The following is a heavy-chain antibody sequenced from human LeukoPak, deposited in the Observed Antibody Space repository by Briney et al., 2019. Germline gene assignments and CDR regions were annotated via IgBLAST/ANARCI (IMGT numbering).Heavy chain of an antibody. J-gene: IGHJ6*02. CDR3: ARTYQLRSPQSYYYYGMDA. CDR1: GFTFSSYS. CDR2: ISSSSSTI. D-gene: IGHD2-2*01. Sequence: GGSLRLSCAASGFTFSSYSMNWVRQAPGKGLEWVSYISSSSSTIYYADSVKGRFTISRDNAKNSLYLQMNSLRAEDTAVYYCARTYQLRSPQSYYYYGMDAWGQGTTVTVSS. V-gene: IGHV3-48*01.